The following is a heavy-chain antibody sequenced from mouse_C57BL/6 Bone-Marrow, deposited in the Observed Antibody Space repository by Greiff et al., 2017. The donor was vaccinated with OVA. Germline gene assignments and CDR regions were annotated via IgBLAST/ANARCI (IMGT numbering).Heavy chain of an antibody. J-gene: IGHJ1*03. V-gene: IGHV1-69*01. CDR2: IDPSDSYT. Sequence: QVQLQQPGAELVMPGASVKLSCKASGYTFTSYWMHWVKQRPGQGLEWIGEIDPSDSYTNYNQKFKGKSTLTVDNSSSTAYMQLSSLTSEDSAVYYCAREFITTVEVYFDVWGTGTTVTVSS. CDR1: GYTFTSYW. CDR3: AREFITTVEVYFDV. D-gene: IGHD1-1*01.